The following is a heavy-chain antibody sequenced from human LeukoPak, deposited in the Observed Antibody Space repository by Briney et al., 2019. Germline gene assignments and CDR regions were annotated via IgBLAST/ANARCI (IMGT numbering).Heavy chain of an antibody. Sequence: SETLSLTCAVYGGSFSGYYWSWIRQPPGKGLEWIGEINHSGSTNYNPSLKSRVTISVDTSKNQFSLKLSSVTAADTAVYYCAAAGVGATLFATSFDYWGQGTLVTVSS. CDR1: GGSFSGYY. J-gene: IGHJ4*02. V-gene: IGHV4-34*01. CDR2: INHSGST. CDR3: AAAGVGATLFATSFDY. D-gene: IGHD1-26*01.